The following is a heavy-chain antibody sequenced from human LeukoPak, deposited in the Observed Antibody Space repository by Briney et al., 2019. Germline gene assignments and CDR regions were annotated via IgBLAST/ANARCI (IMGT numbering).Heavy chain of an antibody. V-gene: IGHV1-8*01. D-gene: IGHD3-10*01. J-gene: IGHJ3*02. Sequence: ASVKVSCKASGYTFTSYDINWVRQATGQGLEWMGWMNPNSGNTGYAQKFQGRVTMTRNTSISTAYMELSSLRSEDTAVYYCASGRVLWFGELGDAFDIWGQGTMVTVSS. CDR1: GYTFTSYD. CDR2: MNPNSGNT. CDR3: ASGRVLWFGELGDAFDI.